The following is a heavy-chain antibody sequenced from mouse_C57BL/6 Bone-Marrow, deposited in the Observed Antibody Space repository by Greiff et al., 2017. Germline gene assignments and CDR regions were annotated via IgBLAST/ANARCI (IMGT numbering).Heavy chain of an antibody. CDR1: GFNIKDDY. Sequence: DVKLVESGAELVRPGASVKLSCTASGFNIKDDYMHWVKQRPEQGLEWIGWIDPENGDTEYASKFQGKATITADTSSNTAYLQLSSLTSEDTAVYYGTTGGSSYNWYFDVWGTGTTVTVSS. V-gene: IGHV14-4*01. CDR2: IDPENGDT. CDR3: TTGGSSYNWYFDV. J-gene: IGHJ1*03. D-gene: IGHD1-1*01.